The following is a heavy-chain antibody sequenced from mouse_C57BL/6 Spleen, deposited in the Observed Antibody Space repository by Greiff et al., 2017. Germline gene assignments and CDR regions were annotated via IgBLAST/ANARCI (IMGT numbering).Heavy chain of an antibody. CDR3: AREEDDYDGVWVFAY. Sequence: VQLQQSGAELVKPGASVKLSCKASGYTFTSYWMHWVKQRPGRGLEWIGRIDPNSGGTKYNEKFKSKATLTVDKPSSTAYMQLSSLTSEDSAVYYCAREEDDYDGVWVFAYWGQGTLVTVSA. D-gene: IGHD2-4*01. J-gene: IGHJ3*01. CDR2: IDPNSGGT. CDR1: GYTFTSYW. V-gene: IGHV1-72*01.